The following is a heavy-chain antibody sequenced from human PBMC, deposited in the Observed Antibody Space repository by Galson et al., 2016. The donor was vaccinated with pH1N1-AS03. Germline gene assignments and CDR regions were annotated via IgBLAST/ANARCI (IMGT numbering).Heavy chain of an antibody. D-gene: IGHD3-3*01. J-gene: IGHJ4*02. CDR1: GYTFSRYG. CDR2: VSPHSGNT. V-gene: IGHV1-18*01. CDR3: GRSYNFGVGDY. Sequence: SVKVSCKASGYTFSRYGITWVRQAPGQGLEWMGWVSPHSGNTRNAQKFQGRITMNTNTSTNTAYMELSSMKSHSTAVYYCGRSYNFGVGDYWGQGTLVTDSS.